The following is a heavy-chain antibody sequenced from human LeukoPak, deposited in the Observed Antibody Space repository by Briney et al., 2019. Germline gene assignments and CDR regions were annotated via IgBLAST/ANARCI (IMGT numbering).Heavy chain of an antibody. D-gene: IGHD2-15*01. Sequence: GGSLRLSCAASGFTFSDYYMSWIRQAPGKGLEWVGRIKSKTDGGTTDYAAPVKGRFTISRDDSKNTLYLQMNSLKTEDTAVYYCTTVGYCSGSSCYSDDYWGQGTLVTVSS. CDR1: GFTFSDYY. V-gene: IGHV3-15*01. CDR3: TTVGYCSGSSCYSDDY. CDR2: IKSKTDGGTT. J-gene: IGHJ4*02.